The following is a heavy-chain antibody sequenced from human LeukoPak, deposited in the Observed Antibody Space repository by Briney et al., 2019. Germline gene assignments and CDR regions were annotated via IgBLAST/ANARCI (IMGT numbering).Heavy chain of an antibody. CDR1: GFTFSAAV. J-gene: IGHJ4*02. V-gene: IGHV3-23*01. Sequence: GGSLRLSCAASGFTFSAAVMCSVPQAPGKGLEWVSAISGSGGSTYYADSVKGRFTISRDNSKNTLYLQMNSLRAADTAVYYCAKSGQQQLPVYRGQGALVTVSS. CDR2: ISGSGGST. D-gene: IGHD6-13*01. CDR3: AKSGQQQLPVY.